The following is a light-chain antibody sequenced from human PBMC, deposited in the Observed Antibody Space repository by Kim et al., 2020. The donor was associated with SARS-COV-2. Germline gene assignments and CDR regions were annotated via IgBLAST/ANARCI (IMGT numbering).Light chain of an antibody. J-gene: IGKJ4*01. CDR1: QGISSY. CDR2: AAS. V-gene: IGKV1-9*01. CDR3: QQLNSYPLT. Sequence: IQLTQSPSSLSASLGDRVTITCRASQGISSYLAWYQQEPGKAPKLLIYAASTLQSGVPSRFSGSGSGTDFTLTISSLQPEDFATYYCQQLNSYPLTFGGGTKVDIK.